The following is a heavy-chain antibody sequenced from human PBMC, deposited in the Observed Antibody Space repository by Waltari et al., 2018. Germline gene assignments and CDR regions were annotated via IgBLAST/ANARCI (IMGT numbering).Heavy chain of an antibody. CDR3: ARVKGKRYSSGWYYYGMDV. V-gene: IGHV4-34*01. D-gene: IGHD6-19*01. CDR2: INHSGIT. J-gene: IGHJ6*02. Sequence: QVQLQQWGAGLLKPSETLSLTCAVYGGSFSGYYWSWIRQPPGKGLEWIGEINHSGITNYNPSLKSRVTISVDTSKNQFSLKLSSVTAADTAVYYCARVKGKRYSSGWYYYGMDVWGQGTTVTVSS. CDR1: GGSFSGYY.